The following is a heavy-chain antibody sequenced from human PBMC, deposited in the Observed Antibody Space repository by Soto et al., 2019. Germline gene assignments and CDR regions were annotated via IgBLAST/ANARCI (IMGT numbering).Heavy chain of an antibody. CDR3: AGNREINYDFWSGYYRVPYYYYGMDV. Sequence: GGSLRLSCAASGFTFSSYAMHWVRQAPGKGLEWVAVISYDGSNKYYADSVKGRFTISRDNSKNTLYLQMNSLRAEDTAVYYCAGNREINYDFWSGYYRVPYYYYGMDVWGQGTTVTVSS. CDR1: GFTFSSYA. CDR2: ISYDGSNK. V-gene: IGHV3-30-3*01. D-gene: IGHD3-3*01. J-gene: IGHJ6*02.